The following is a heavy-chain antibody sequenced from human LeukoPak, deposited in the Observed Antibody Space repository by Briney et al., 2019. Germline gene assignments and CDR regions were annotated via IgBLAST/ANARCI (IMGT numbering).Heavy chain of an antibody. J-gene: IGHJ3*02. V-gene: IGHV1-69*13. Sequence: SVKVSCKASGGTFSSYGISWVRQAPGQGLEWMGGIIPIFGTANYAQKFQGRVTITADESTSTAYMELSSLRSEDTAVYYCARETYGSGSYYNPDAFDIWGQGTMVTVSS. CDR2: IIPIFGTA. D-gene: IGHD3-10*01. CDR3: ARETYGSGSYYNPDAFDI. CDR1: GGTFSSYG.